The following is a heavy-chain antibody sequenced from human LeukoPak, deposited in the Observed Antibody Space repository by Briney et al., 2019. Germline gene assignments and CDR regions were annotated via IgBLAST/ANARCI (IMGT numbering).Heavy chain of an antibody. CDR2: IWYDGSNK. CDR3: ARGGTGWNDAFDI. D-gene: IGHD3/OR15-3a*01. Sequence: PGGSLRLSCAASGFTFSSYGMHWVRQAPGTGLEWVAVIWYDGSNKYYADSVKGRFTISRDNSKNTLYLQMNSLRAEDTAVYYCARGGTGWNDAFDIWGQGTMVTVSS. J-gene: IGHJ3*02. CDR1: GFTFSSYG. V-gene: IGHV3-33*01.